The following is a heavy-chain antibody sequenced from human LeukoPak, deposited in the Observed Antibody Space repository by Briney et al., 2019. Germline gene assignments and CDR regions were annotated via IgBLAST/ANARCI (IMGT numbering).Heavy chain of an antibody. J-gene: IGHJ4*02. CDR1: GYSFISYW. CDR2: IDPSDSYT. CDR3: ARFPLRLTGYYRFPLDY. Sequence: SGESLKISCKGSGYSFISYWISWVRQLPGKGLEWMGRIDPSDSYTNYSPSFQGHVTISADKSISTAYLQWSSLKASDTAMYYCARFPLRLTGYYRFPLDYWGQGTLVTVSS. D-gene: IGHD3-9*01. V-gene: IGHV5-10-1*01.